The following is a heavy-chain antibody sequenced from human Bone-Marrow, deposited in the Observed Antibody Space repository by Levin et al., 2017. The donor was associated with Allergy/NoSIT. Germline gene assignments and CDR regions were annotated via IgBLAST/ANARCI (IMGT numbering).Heavy chain of an antibody. J-gene: IGHJ4*02. CDR2: IRAKADGGTT. V-gene: IGHV3-49*04. D-gene: IGHD6-6*01. CDR3: TRGFVAD. CDR1: GFTFGDFV. Sequence: AGGSLRLSCTTSGFTFGDFVISWVRQAPGKGLEWVGFIRAKADGGTTEYAASVKDRFIIARDDSKSMAFLQMNSLKIDDTAVYYCTRGFVADWGQGTLVTVSS.